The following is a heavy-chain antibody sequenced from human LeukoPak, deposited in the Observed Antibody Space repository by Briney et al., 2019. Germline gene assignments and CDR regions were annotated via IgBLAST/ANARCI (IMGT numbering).Heavy chain of an antibody. V-gene: IGHV3-66*01. CDR3: ASDSYSPEYFQH. CDR2: IYSGGST. CDR1: GFSVSNNY. J-gene: IGHJ1*01. Sequence: PGGSPRPSCAAPGFSVSNNYMSWGRPAPREGLGWVSVIYSGGSTVFADYVKRRFTISRDNSKNTLYLQMNSLRAEDTAVYYCASDSYSPEYFQHWGQGTLGTVSS. D-gene: IGHD2-15*01.